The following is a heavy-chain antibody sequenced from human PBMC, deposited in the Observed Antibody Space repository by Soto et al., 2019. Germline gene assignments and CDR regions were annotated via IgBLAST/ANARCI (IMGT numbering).Heavy chain of an antibody. CDR3: AKVGRYFDWLNPMYYYYGMDV. D-gene: IGHD3-9*01. CDR2: ISGSGGST. Sequence: EVQLLESGGGLVQPGGSLRLSCAASGLTFSSYAMSWVRQAPGKGLEWVSAISGSGGSTYYADSVKGRFTISRDNSKNSLYLEMNSLRAEDTAVYYCAKVGRYFDWLNPMYYYYGMDVWGQGTTVTVSS. J-gene: IGHJ6*02. V-gene: IGHV3-23*01. CDR1: GLTFSSYA.